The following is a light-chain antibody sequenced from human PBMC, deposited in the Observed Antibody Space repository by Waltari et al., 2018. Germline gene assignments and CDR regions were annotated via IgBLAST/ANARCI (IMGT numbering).Light chain of an antibody. J-gene: IGLJ3*02. V-gene: IGLV3-10*01. CDR3: YSTDSSGNYRV. Sequence: SYELTQPPSVSVSPGQTARITCSGDALPKKYAYWYQQKSGQAPVLVIYEDRKRPSWIPERFSGSSSGTTATLTISGAQVEDEAEYYCYSTDSSGNYRVFGGGTKLTVL. CDR1: ALPKKY. CDR2: EDR.